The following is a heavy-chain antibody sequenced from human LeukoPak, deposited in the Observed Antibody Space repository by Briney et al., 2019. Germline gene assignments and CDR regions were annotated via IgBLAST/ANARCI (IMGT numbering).Heavy chain of an antibody. J-gene: IGHJ4*02. CDR3: ANGAMSYSANALHIGDY. V-gene: IGHV3-30*18. CDR2: ISYDGSNK. D-gene: IGHD4-11*01. CDR1: GFTFSSYG. Sequence: GRSLRLSCSASGFTFSSYGMHWVRQAPGKGLEWVAFISYDGSNKYYADSVKGRFTISRDNSKNTVYVQMTSLRADDTAVYYCANGAMSYSANALHIGDYWGQGTLVTVTS.